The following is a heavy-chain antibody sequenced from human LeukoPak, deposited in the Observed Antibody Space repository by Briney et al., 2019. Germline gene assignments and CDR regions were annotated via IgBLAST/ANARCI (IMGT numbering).Heavy chain of an antibody. D-gene: IGHD3-10*01. CDR2: IYYSGSS. V-gene: IGHV4-39*07. CDR1: GGSIRSTSYY. J-gene: IGHJ5*02. Sequence: SETLSLTCTVSGGSIRSTSYYWGWIRQPPGKGLEWIGSIYYSGSSYYNPSLKSRVTISVDTSKNQFSLKLSSVTAADTAVYYCARGRGEGRGISMVRGVRAPSYNWFDPWGHGTLVTVSS. CDR3: ARGRGEGRGISMVRGVRAPSYNWFDP.